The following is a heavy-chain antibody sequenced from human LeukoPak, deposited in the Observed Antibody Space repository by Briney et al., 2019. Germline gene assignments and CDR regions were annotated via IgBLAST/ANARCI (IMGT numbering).Heavy chain of an antibody. CDR3: SRAPYSSAPYLEYFQH. V-gene: IGHV3-21*06. Sequence: GGSLRLSCVASGFTFTRFNMNWVRQAPGKGLELVSSITTSGTYIYYADSVKGRFTISRDNAKNSLYPQMNSLRAEDTAVYYCSRAPYSSAPYLEYFQHWGHGTLVTVSS. J-gene: IGHJ1*01. D-gene: IGHD6-25*01. CDR2: ITTSGTYI. CDR1: GFTFTRFN.